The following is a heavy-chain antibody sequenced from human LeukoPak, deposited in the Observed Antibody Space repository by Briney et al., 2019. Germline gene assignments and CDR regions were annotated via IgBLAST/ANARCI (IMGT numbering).Heavy chain of an antibody. CDR3: AKDRGSNGAAGFDY. CDR2: ISYDGSNK. J-gene: IGHJ4*02. D-gene: IGHD6-13*01. Sequence: GPPLRLSCAASGFTFSSYGMHWVRQAPGKGLEWVAVISYDGSNKYYADSVKGRFTISRDNSKNTLYLQMNSLRAEDTAVYYCAKDRGSNGAAGFDYWGQGTLVTVSS. CDR1: GFTFSSYG. V-gene: IGHV3-30*18.